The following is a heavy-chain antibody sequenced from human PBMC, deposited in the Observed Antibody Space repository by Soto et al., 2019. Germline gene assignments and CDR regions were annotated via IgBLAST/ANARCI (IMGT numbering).Heavy chain of an antibody. J-gene: IGHJ3*02. CDR2: IYYGGST. CDR3: ADDKASGGGDPGARDI. CDR1: WGSSIGRGYH. D-gene: IGHD2-15*01. Sequence: VSWGSSIGRGYHRSLKHKNPGKGLECIGYIYYGGSTYYNPSLKSRVTISVDTSKNQSSLKLSSVTAADTAVYYCADDKASGGGDPGARDIWCQGTMVTVS. V-gene: IGHV4-31*02.